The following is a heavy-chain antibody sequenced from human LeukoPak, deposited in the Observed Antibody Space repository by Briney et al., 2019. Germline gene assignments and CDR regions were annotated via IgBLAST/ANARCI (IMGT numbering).Heavy chain of an antibody. V-gene: IGHV4-4*07. J-gene: IGHJ5*02. CDR1: GGSISSYY. CDR3: ARGIVGARYNWFDP. CDR2: IYTSGST. Sequence: SETLSLTCTVPGGSISSYYWSWIRQPAGKGLEWIGRIYTSGSTNYNPSLKSRVTMSVDTSKNQSSLKLSSVTAADTAVYYCARGIVGARYNWFDPWGQGALVTVSS. D-gene: IGHD1-26*01.